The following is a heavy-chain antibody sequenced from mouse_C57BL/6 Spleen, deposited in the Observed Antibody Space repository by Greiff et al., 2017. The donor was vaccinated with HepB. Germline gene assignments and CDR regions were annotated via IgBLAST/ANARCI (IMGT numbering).Heavy chain of an antibody. CDR1: GFTFSDYY. V-gene: IGHV5-16*01. CDR2: INYDGSST. D-gene: IGHD2-10*02. CDR3: ARDGRYGNWYFDV. Sequence: EVQVVESEGGLVQPGSSMKLSCTASGFTFSDYYMAWVRQVPEKGLEWVANINYDGSSTYYLDSLKSRFIISRDNAKNILYLQMSSLKSEDTATYDCARDGRYGNWYFDVWGTGTTVTVSS. J-gene: IGHJ1*03.